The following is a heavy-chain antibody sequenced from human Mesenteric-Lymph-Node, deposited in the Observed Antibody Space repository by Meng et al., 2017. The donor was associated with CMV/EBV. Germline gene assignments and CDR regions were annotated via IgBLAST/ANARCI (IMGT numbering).Heavy chain of an antibody. CDR1: GFTFSSYE. Sequence: RGSLRLSCAASGFTFSSYEMNWVRQSPGKGLEWVSRINSDESTATYADSVRGRFTISRDNAKNTIYLQMNNLGAEDTAVYYCATGYINTYEYWGQGTLVTVSS. V-gene: IGHV3-74*01. J-gene: IGHJ4*02. CDR2: INSDESTA. D-gene: IGHD5-18*01. CDR3: ATGYINTYEY.